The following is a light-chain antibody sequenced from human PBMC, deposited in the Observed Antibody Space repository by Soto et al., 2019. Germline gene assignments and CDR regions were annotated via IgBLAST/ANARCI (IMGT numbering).Light chain of an antibody. CDR2: EVS. CDR3: SSYAGSNNRVV. J-gene: IGLJ2*01. V-gene: IGLV2-8*01. CDR1: SSDVGGYNY. Sequence: QSALTQPPSASGSPGQSVTISCTGTSSDVGGYNYVSWYQQHPGKAPKHMIYEVSKRPSGVPDRFSGSKSGNTASLTVSGLQAEDEADYYCSSYAGSNNRVVFGGGTKLTVL.